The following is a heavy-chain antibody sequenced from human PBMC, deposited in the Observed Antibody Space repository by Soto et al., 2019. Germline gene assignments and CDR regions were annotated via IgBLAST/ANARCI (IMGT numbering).Heavy chain of an antibody. CDR1: GGSLSNYG. J-gene: IGHJ6*02. CDR3: ARGDATKIVVTTYYAMDV. Sequence: QVQLVQSGAEVKKPGSSVKVSCKASGGSLSNYGISWVRQAPGQGLEGMGAISPVFGTPNYAQKFQDRVTITADESTTTVYMEVRSLTSEDTAVYYCARGDATKIVVTTYYAMDVWGQGTTVTVSS. V-gene: IGHV1-69*12. D-gene: IGHD3-22*01. CDR2: ISPVFGTP.